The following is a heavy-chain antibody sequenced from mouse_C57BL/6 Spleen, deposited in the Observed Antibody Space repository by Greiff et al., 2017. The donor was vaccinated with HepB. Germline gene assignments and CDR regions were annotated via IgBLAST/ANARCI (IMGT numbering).Heavy chain of an antibody. Sequence: VQVVESGAELVRPGASVTLSCKASGYTFTDYEMHWVKQTPVHGLEWIGAIDPETGGTAYNQKFKGKAILTADKSSSTAYMELRSLTSEDSAVYYCTRASYGSSPFAYWGQGTLVTVSA. CDR3: TRASYGSSPFAY. J-gene: IGHJ3*01. V-gene: IGHV1-15*01. D-gene: IGHD1-1*01. CDR1: GYTFTDYE. CDR2: IDPETGGT.